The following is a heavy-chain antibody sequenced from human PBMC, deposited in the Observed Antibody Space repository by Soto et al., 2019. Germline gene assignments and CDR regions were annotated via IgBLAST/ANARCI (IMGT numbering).Heavy chain of an antibody. D-gene: IGHD3-22*01. V-gene: IGHV3-23*01. CDR2: ISGSGGST. J-gene: IGHJ4*02. CDR1: GFTFRSYA. Sequence: GGSXGLSRAASGFTFRSYAMSWVRKATGKGLEGVSAISGSGGSTYYEDSVKGRFTLSSDNSKNTLYLQMNSLRAEDTAVYYCAKDVFDKKFNYYDSSGPIYWGQGTLVTVSS. CDR3: AKDVFDKKFNYYDSSGPIY.